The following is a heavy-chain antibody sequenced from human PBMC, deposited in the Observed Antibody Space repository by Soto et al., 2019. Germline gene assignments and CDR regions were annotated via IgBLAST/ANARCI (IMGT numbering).Heavy chain of an antibody. CDR1: GYTFTDYY. D-gene: IGHD6-19*01. J-gene: IGHJ6*02. V-gene: IGHV1-2*02. CDR3: ARDKVAGDYHYYDMDV. Sequence: ASVKVSCKASGYTFTDYYMHWVRQAPGQGLEWMGWINPNSGGTNYAQKFQGRVTMTRDTSISTAYMEVSRLRSDDTAVYYCARDKVAGDYHYYDMDVWGQGTTVTVSS. CDR2: INPNSGGT.